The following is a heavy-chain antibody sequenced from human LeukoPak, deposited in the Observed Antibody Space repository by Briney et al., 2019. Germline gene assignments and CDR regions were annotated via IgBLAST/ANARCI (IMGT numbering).Heavy chain of an antibody. CDR2: INAGNGNT. V-gene: IGHV1-3*01. Sequence: ASVKVSCKASGYTFTSYAMHWVRQAPGQRLEWMGWINAGNGNTKYSQKFQGRVTITRDTSASTAYMELSSLRSEDTAVYYCARALDKPRGYCSGGSCLRPFDYWGQGTLVTVSS. CDR1: GYTFTSYA. CDR3: ARALDKPRGYCSGGSCLRPFDY. D-gene: IGHD2-15*01. J-gene: IGHJ4*02.